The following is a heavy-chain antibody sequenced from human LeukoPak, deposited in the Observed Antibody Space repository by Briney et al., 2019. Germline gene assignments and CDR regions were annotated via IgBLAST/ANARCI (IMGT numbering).Heavy chain of an antibody. CDR2: IIGGGGST. J-gene: IGHJ5*02. D-gene: IGHD3-10*01. V-gene: IGHV3-23*01. CDR3: AKEGLLWFGELWSWFDP. Sequence: GGSLRLSCAASGFPFSSHGMSWVRQAPGKGLEWVSGIIGGGGSTYYADSVKGRFTISRDNSKNTLYLQMNSLRAEDTAVYYCAKEGLLWFGELWSWFDPWGQGTLVTVSS. CDR1: GFPFSSHG.